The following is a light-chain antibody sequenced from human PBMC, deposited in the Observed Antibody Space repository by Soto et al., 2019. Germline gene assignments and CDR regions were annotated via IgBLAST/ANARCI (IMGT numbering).Light chain of an antibody. CDR3: QQYDNLPSWT. CDR1: QDISNH. V-gene: IGKV1-33*01. CDR2: DAS. Sequence: DIQMTQSPSSLSASVGDRVTITCQASQDISNHLNWYQQKPGKAPKLLIYDASNLETGVPSRFSGSGSGTDFTFTISSLQPEDIATYYCQQYDNLPSWTFGQGTKVEIK. J-gene: IGKJ1*01.